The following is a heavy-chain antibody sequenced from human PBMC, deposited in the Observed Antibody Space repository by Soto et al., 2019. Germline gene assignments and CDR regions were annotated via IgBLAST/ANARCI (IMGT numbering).Heavy chain of an antibody. V-gene: IGHV2-5*02. CDR3: AHIVVAGLGYYFDY. J-gene: IGHJ4*02. Sequence: QITLKESGPTLVKPTQTLTLTCTFSGFSLSSTRMAVGWIRQPPGKALEWLALIYWDDDKRYSPFLKSRLTLXXXTXXNQVVLTMSNMDPVDTARYYGAHIVVAGLGYYFDYWGQGTLVTVSS. D-gene: IGHD6-19*01. CDR2: IYWDDDK. CDR1: GFSLSSTRMA.